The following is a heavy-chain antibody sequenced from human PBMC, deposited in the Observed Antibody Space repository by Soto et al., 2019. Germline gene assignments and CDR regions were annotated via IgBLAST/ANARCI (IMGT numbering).Heavy chain of an antibody. D-gene: IGHD3-10*01. CDR1: GFSLTSSGVG. V-gene: IGHV2-5*02. CDR3: AHRVRYYSYRHVGWFAH. Sequence: QITLKASGPTLLEPTQTLTLTCSFSGFSLTSSGVGVGWLRQAPGKALECLGIIYWDGDRRYNPSLRHRPTSTKDTSKNKLVLTRTYIDPVHTVTYYCAHRVRYYSYRHVGWFAHCGQGTLVTVS. J-gene: IGHJ5*02. CDR2: IYWDGDR.